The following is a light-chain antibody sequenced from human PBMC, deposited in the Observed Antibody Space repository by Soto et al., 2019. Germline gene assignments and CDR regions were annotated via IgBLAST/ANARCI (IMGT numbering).Light chain of an antibody. CDR3: NSYTSKSTGV. J-gene: IGLJ1*01. Sequence: QSALTQPASVSGSPGQSITISCTGTSSDVGGYNDVSWYQQHPGKAPKLIIYEVSNRPSGVSKRFSGSKSGNTASLTISGLHDEDEDDYYWNSYTSKSTGVFGTGTKLTVL. CDR2: EVS. V-gene: IGLV2-14*01. CDR1: SSDVGGYND.